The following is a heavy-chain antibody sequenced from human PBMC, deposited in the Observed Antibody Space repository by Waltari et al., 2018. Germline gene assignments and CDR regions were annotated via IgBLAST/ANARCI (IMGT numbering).Heavy chain of an antibody. CDR2: INHCGST. CDR1: GGSFSGYY. Sequence: QVQLQQWGAGLLKPSETLSLTCAVYGGSFSGYYWSWIRQPPGKGLEWIGEINHCGSTNYNPSLKSRVTISVDTSKNQFSLKLSSVTAADTAVYYCARRRIAARSTFDYWGQGTLVTVSS. CDR3: ARRRIAARSTFDY. V-gene: IGHV4-34*01. J-gene: IGHJ4*02. D-gene: IGHD6-6*01.